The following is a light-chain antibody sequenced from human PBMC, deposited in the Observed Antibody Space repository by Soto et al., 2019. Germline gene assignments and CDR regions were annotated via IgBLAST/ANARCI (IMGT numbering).Light chain of an antibody. CDR1: QDVKSW. J-gene: IGKJ4*01. V-gene: IGKV1-12*01. CDR3: QQGINFPLT. CDR2: AAS. Sequence: IQMTQSPSSVSASVGDRVTITCRASQDVKSWLDWYQQKPGKAPKLLINAASTLHTGVPSRFSGSGAGTEFNFTISAVQPEDFATYYCQQGINFPLTFGGGTRVEIK.